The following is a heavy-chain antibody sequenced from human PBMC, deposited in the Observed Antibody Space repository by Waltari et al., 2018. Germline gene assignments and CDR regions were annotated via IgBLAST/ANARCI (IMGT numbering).Heavy chain of an antibody. CDR1: GYTFSDYY. CDR3: ARDLFPNFWSGYGFDI. D-gene: IGHD3-3*01. Sequence: QVHLVQSGAEVKKPGASVRVSCKTSGYTFSDYYLYWVRQAPGQGLEWMGWSKPKSGATNPAQKFKGRVTLTRDTSTSTVDMELRGLTSDDTAIYYCARDLFPNFWSGYGFDIWGQGTKVTVSS. J-gene: IGHJ3*02. CDR2: SKPKSGAT. V-gene: IGHV1-2*02.